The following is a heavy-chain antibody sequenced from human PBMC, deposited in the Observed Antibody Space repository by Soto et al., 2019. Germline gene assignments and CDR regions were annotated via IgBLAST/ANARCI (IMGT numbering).Heavy chain of an antibody. V-gene: IGHV4-31*03. CDR2: IYYSGST. J-gene: IGHJ5*02. D-gene: IGHD4-17*01. CDR3: ARASTTVTTSFWFDP. Sequence: QVQLQESGPGLVKPSQTLSLTCTVSGGSISSGGYYWSWIRQHPGKGLEWIGYIYYSGSTYYNPSLKSRVTITVDTSKNQFSLKLSSVTAADTAVYYCARASTTVTTSFWFDPWGQGTLVTVSS. CDR1: GGSISSGGYY.